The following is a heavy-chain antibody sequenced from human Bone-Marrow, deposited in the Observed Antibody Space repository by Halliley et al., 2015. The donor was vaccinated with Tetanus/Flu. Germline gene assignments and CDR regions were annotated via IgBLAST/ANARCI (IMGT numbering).Heavy chain of an antibody. CDR3: AKLTAAENDNAGYA. CDR2: VSHDGGYQ. Sequence: SLRLSCAVSGFDFDNYGMHWVRQSPAKGLEWAAVVSHDGGYQNYADFVMGRFTISRDNSKEMLYLQMRSLRVEDTAIYYCAKLTAAENDNAGYAWGQGTRVTVSS. V-gene: IGHV3-30*18. J-gene: IGHJ5*02. CDR1: GFDFDNYG. D-gene: IGHD3-16*01.